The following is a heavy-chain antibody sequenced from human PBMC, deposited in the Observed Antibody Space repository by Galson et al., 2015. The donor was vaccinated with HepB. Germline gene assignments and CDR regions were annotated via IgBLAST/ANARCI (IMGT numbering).Heavy chain of an antibody. Sequence: ETLSLTCTVSGGSISSSSWSWIRQPPGKGPEWIGYIYYSGSTSYNPSLKSRVAISVDSSKNQFSLNLSSVTAADTAVYYCASQTYYYSGMDVWGPGTTVTVSS. J-gene: IGHJ6*02. CDR2: IYYSGST. V-gene: IGHV4-59*01. CDR1: GGSISSSS. CDR3: ASQTYYYSGMDV.